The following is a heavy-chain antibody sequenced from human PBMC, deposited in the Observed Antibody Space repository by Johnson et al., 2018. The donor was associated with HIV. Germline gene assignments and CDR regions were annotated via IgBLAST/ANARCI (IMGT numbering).Heavy chain of an antibody. CDR2: IKQDGNEK. CDR1: GFTFSSYG. J-gene: IGHJ3*02. CDR3: AKDNGARGYDFWNGFLPSALDI. D-gene: IGHD3-3*01. V-gene: IGHV3-7*01. Sequence: EVQLVESGGGVVQPGRSLRLSCAASGFTFSSYGMHWVRQAPAKGLEWVANIKQDGNEKYSVDSVKGRFTISRDTSTNSLYLQMNSLRAEDTAVYYCAKDNGARGYDFWNGFLPSALDIWGQGTMVTVSS.